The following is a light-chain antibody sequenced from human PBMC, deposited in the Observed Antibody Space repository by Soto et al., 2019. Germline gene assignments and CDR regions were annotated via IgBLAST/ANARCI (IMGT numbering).Light chain of an antibody. CDR3: QQHISWPLT. Sequence: EIVLTQSPATLSLSPGERATLSCSASQSVTNSLAWYQQKPGQAPRLLVYDASNRATGIPTRFSGSGSGTDFTLNISNLEPADFAVYYCQQHISWPLTFGEATQVEIK. CDR2: DAS. V-gene: IGKV3-11*01. J-gene: IGKJ4*01. CDR1: QSVTNS.